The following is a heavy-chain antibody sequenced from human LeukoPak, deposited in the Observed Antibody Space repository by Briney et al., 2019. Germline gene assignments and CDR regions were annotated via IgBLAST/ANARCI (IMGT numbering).Heavy chain of an antibody. Sequence: GGSLRLSCAASGFTFSCYSMNWVRQAPGKGLEWVSSISSSSSYIYYADSVKGRFTISRDNAKNSLYLQMNSLRAEDTAVYYCARDREQYGGNSEFDYWGQGTLVTVSS. CDR1: GFTFSCYS. V-gene: IGHV3-21*01. CDR3: ARDREQYGGNSEFDY. D-gene: IGHD4-23*01. J-gene: IGHJ4*02. CDR2: ISSSSSYI.